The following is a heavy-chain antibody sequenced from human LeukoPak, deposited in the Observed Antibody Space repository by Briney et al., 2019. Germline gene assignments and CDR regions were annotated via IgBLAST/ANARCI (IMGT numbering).Heavy chain of an antibody. J-gene: IGHJ4*02. CDR3: TRFLAEGS. CDR2: IRSKANSYAT. Sequence: PGGSLRLSCAASGFSFSDSAMDWVRQASGKGLEWVGRIRSKANSYATTHAASVKGRFTISRDDSTNTVYLQMNSLKAEDTAVYYCTRFLAEGSWGQGTLVTVSS. V-gene: IGHV3-73*01. CDR1: GFSFSDSA.